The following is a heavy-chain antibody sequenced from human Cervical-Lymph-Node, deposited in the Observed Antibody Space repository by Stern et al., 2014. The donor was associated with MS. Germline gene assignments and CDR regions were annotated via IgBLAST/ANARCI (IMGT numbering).Heavy chain of an antibody. CDR3: ARDGGAYDDLWSGSWFDP. D-gene: IGHD3-3*01. Sequence: QVQLVQSGSELKKPGASVTVSCKASGYTFTDFAFNWVRQAPGQGLEWMGWIKTNTGNPTYAQGFTGRFVFSLDTSASTAYLQISDLKAEDTAVYYCARDGGAYDDLWSGSWFDPWGQGTLVTVSA. V-gene: IGHV7-4-1*01. J-gene: IGHJ5*02. CDR2: IKTNTGNP. CDR1: GYTFTDFA.